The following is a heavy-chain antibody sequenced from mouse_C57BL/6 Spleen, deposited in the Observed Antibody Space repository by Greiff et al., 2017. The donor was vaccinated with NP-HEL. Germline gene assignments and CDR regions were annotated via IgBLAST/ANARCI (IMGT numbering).Heavy chain of an antibody. CDR3: ARSRNWDFDY. D-gene: IGHD4-1*01. CDR1: GYTFTDYY. J-gene: IGHJ2*01. Sequence: VQLQQSGPELVKPGASVKISCKASGYTFTDYYMNWVKQSHGKSLEWIGDINPNNGGTSYNQKFKGKATLTVDKSSSTAYMELRSLTSEDSAVYYCARSRNWDFDYWGQGTTLTVSS. CDR2: INPNNGGT. V-gene: IGHV1-26*01.